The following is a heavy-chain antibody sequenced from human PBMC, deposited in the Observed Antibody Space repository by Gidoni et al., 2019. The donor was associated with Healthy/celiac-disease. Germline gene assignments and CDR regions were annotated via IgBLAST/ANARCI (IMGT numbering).Heavy chain of an antibody. CDR2: IHHRGST. J-gene: IGHJ4*02. D-gene: IGHD1-26*01. Sequence: HVQLQQWGAGLLKPSVTLSLTCAVYGGSFSGSYWSWIRQPPGKGLEWIGEIHHRGSTNYNPSIKSRVTITVDTSKNQFSLKLSSVTAEDTAVYYCARGLRSDYWGQGTLVTVSS. CDR3: ARGLRSDY. CDR1: GGSFSGSY. V-gene: IGHV4-34*01.